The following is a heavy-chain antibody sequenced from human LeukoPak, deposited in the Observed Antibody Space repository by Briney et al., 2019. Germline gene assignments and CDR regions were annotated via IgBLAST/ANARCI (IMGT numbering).Heavy chain of an antibody. D-gene: IGHD2-15*01. V-gene: IGHV4-34*01. Sequence: ASETLSLTCVVYGESFSGYSWSWIRQPPGKGLEWIGEINQRRDTNYNPSLKSRVTISIDTSKNQFSLKLSSVPAADTAVYYCATSSRWGFYDFWGQGTLVTVSS. J-gene: IGHJ4*02. CDR1: GESFSGYS. CDR2: INQRRDT. CDR3: ATSSRWGFYDF.